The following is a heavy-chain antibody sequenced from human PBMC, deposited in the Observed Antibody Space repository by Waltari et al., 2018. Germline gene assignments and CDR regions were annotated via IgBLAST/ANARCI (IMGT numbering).Heavy chain of an antibody. Sequence: QVQLVQSGAEVKKHAASVKVYCKASGSTFTSYDVNWVRKATGQGLEWMGWMNPNSGNTGYAQKFQGRVTITRNTSISTAYMELSSLRSEDTAVYYCARGYSSSSLYYYYGMDVWGQGTTVTVSS. CDR2: MNPNSGNT. D-gene: IGHD6-6*01. V-gene: IGHV1-8*03. CDR1: GSTFTSYD. CDR3: ARGYSSSSLYYYYGMDV. J-gene: IGHJ6*02.